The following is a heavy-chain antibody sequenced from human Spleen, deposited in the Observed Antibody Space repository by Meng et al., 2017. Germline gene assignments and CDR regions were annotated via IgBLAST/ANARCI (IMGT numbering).Heavy chain of an antibody. CDR1: GFIFSGSD. D-gene: IGHD6-19*01. Sequence: GGSLRLSCAASGFIFSGSDIHWVRQASGKGLEWVGRITTKANNYATAYAASVKGRFSISRDDSKITSYLQMNSLRGEDTALYYCTVYISGHIWGRGTVVTVSS. CDR2: ITTKANNYAT. CDR3: TVYISGHI. V-gene: IGHV3-73*01. J-gene: IGHJ3*02.